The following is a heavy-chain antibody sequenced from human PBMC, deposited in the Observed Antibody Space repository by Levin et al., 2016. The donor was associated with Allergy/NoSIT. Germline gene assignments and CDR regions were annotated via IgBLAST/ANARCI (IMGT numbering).Heavy chain of an antibody. Sequence: LKISCAASGFTFDDYGMSWVRQAPGKGLEWVSGINWNGDSTGYADSVKGRFTISRDNAKNSLYLQMNSLRAEDTALYYCARLLSMIVVGACDYWGRGKPGHRLL. CDR2: INWNGDST. J-gene: IGHJ4*02. V-gene: IGHV3-20*04. CDR1: GFTFDDYG. D-gene: IGHD3-22*01. CDR3: ARLLSMIVVGACDY.